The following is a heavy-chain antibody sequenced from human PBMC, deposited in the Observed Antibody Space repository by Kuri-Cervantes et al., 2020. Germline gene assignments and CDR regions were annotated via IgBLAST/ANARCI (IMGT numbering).Heavy chain of an antibody. CDR1: GYTFTGYY. J-gene: IGHJ3*02. Sequence: ASVKVSCKASGYTFTGYYMHWVRQAPGQGLEWMGWINPNSGGTNYAQKFQGWVTMTRDTSISTAYMELSRLRSDDTAVYYCARDADFQRPDAFDIWGQGTMVTVSS. CDR3: ARDADFQRPDAFDI. D-gene: IGHD6-25*01. V-gene: IGHV1-2*04. CDR2: INPNSGGT.